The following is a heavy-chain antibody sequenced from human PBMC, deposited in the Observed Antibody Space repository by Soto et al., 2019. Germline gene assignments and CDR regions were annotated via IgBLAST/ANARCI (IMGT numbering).Heavy chain of an antibody. Sequence: ASVKVSCKTSGYSFTDYYMHWLRQAPGQGLEWIGIINPRDENTHYAQRFRGRVTMTRDTSTTTLYMELSSLGSEDTAVYYCARDTRGWEFGSNFDFWGQGSLGNVSS. CDR1: GYSFTDYY. J-gene: IGHJ4*02. D-gene: IGHD1-26*01. CDR3: ARDTRGWEFGSNFDF. V-gene: IGHV1-46*01. CDR2: INPRDENT.